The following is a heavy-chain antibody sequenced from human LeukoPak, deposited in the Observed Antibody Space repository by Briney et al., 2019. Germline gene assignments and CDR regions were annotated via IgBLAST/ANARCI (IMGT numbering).Heavy chain of an antibody. J-gene: IGHJ4*02. D-gene: IGHD1-26*01. CDR2: ISSNGGST. CDR1: GFTFSTYA. Sequence: PGRSLRLSCAASGFTFSTYAMHWVRQAPGKGLEFVSAISSNGGSTFYAGSVKGRFTISRDNSKDTLYLQMSSLRPEDTAVYYCVKSAYSGSYFSLDYWGQGTLVTVTS. V-gene: IGHV3-64D*09. CDR3: VKSAYSGSYFSLDY.